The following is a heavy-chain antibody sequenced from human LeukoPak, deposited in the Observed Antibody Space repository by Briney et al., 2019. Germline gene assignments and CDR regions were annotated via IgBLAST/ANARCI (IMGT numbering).Heavy chain of an antibody. CDR2: IYPGDSDT. J-gene: IGHJ4*02. CDR3: ARIGYSYDPLLDY. CDR1: GYSFTSYW. Sequence: GASLKISCKGSGYSFTSYWIGWVRQMPGKGLEWMGIIYPGDSDTRYSPSFQGQVTISADKSISTAYLQWSSLKASDTAMYYCARIGYSYDPLLDYWGQGTLVTVSS. D-gene: IGHD5-18*01. V-gene: IGHV5-51*01.